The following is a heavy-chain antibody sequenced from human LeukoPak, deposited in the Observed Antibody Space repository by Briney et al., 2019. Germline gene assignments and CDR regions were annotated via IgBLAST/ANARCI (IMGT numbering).Heavy chain of an antibody. V-gene: IGHV1-69*05. D-gene: IGHD2-15*01. CDR2: IIPIFGTA. CDR1: GGTFSSYA. J-gene: IGHJ6*03. CDR3: ARRDIVVVVAAEQEFYYYYMDV. Sequence: SVKVSCKASGGTFSSYAISWVRQAPGQGLEWMGGIIPIFGTANYAQKLQGRVTMTTDTSTSTAYMDLTSLKSEDTAVYYCARRDIVVVVAAEQEFYYYYMDVWGKGTTVTVSS.